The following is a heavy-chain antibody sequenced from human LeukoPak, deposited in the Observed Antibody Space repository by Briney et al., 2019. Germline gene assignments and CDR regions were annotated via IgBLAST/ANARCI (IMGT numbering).Heavy chain of an antibody. CDR3: ARGRGV. CDR2: IYYSGST. J-gene: IGHJ6*02. V-gene: IGHV4-31*03. Sequence: PSETLSLTCTVSGGSLSSGAYPWSWIRQHPGEGLEWIGYIYYSGSTYYNPSLKSRVSISVDTSKNQFSLKLSSVTAADTAVYYCARGRGVWGQGTTVTVSS. CDR1: GGSLSSGAYP.